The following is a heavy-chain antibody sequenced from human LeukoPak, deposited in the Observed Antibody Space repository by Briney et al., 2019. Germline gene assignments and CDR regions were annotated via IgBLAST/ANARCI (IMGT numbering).Heavy chain of an antibody. CDR1: GYTFTSYY. CDR3: ARDPTEYSGSYSFDY. D-gene: IGHD1-26*01. V-gene: IGHV1-46*01. J-gene: IGHJ4*02. CDR2: INPSDGST. Sequence: ASVKVLRKASGYTFTSYYMHWVRQAPGQGLEWMGIINPSDGSTRYPQKFQGRVTMTRDTSTSTVYMELSSLRSEDTAVYYCARDPTEYSGSYSFDYWGRGTLVTVSS.